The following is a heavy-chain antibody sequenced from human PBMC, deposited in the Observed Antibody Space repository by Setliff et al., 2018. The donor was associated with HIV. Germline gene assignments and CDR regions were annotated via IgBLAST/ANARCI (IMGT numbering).Heavy chain of an antibody. Sequence: SETLSLTCTVSGGSISSHYWSWIRQPPGKGLEWIWYIFYSGSTNYNPSLKSRVTISVDTSKNQFSLKLSSVTAADTAVYYCASGRYYDFWSGFDYYFDYWGQGTLVTVSS. CDR2: IFYSGST. CDR1: GGSISSHY. D-gene: IGHD3-3*01. J-gene: IGHJ4*02. CDR3: ASGRYYDFWSGFDYYFDY. V-gene: IGHV4-59*11.